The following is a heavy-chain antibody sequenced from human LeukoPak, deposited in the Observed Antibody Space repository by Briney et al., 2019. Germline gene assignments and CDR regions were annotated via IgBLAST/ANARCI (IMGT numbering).Heavy chain of an antibody. CDR3: ARHGTISSESYFDY. J-gene: IGHJ4*02. CDR1: GGSVSSYY. D-gene: IGHD1-14*01. V-gene: IGHV4-59*08. Sequence: PSETLSLTCSVSGGSVSSYYWSWIRQSPGKGLEWIGYIHDSGRTNYNPSLKSRVTGFVDTSKNQVSLRLSSVTAADAAVYYCARHGTISSESYFDYWGQGALVTVSS. CDR2: IHDSGRT.